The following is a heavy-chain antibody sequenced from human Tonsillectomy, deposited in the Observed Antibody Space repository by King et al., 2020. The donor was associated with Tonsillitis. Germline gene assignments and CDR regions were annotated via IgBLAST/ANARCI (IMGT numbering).Heavy chain of an antibody. CDR2: IDSDGSVT. CDR3: ARDGDGPITFDY. CDR1: GFTFSRHW. J-gene: IGHJ4*02. D-gene: IGHD3-3*01. V-gene: IGHV3-74*01. Sequence: VQLVESGGGLVQPGGSLRLSCATSGFTFSRHWMHWVRQAPGTGLVWVARIDSDGSVTPYADSVRGRFTISRDNVKNTLYLQMNGLRAEDTAVYDCARDGDGPITFDYWGQGTLGTVSS.